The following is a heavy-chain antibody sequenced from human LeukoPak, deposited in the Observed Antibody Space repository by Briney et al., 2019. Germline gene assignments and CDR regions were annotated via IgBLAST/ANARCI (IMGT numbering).Heavy chain of an antibody. CDR3: ATSGYDYDY. CDR2: ISYDGGNK. J-gene: IGHJ4*02. Sequence: GGSLRLSCAASGFTFSSYGMHWVRQAPGKGLEWVAVISYDGGNKHYADSVKGRFTISRDNSKNTLYLQMNSLRAEDTAVYYWATSGYDYDYWGQATLVTVYS. V-gene: IGHV3-30*03. D-gene: IGHD5-12*01. CDR1: GFTFSSYG.